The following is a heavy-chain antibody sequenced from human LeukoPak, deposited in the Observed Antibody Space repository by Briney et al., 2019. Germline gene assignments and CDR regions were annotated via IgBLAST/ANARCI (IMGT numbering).Heavy chain of an antibody. V-gene: IGHV3-48*01. D-gene: IGHD2/OR15-2a*01. J-gene: IGHJ4*02. CDR1: GFTFSSYS. Sequence: GGSLGLSCAASGFTFSSYSMNWVRQAPGKGLEWVSYISSSSSTIYYADSVKGRFTISRDNAKNSLYLQMNSLRAEDTAVYYCARGRNFFPIDYWGQGTLVTVSS. CDR2: ISSSSSTI. CDR3: ARGRNFFPIDY.